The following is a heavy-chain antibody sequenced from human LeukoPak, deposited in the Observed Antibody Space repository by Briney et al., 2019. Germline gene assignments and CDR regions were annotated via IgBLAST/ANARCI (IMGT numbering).Heavy chain of an antibody. CDR3: ARTIPIAVAGSAFDI. CDR1: GGSFRTSSYY. CDR2: IYYSGST. J-gene: IGHJ3*02. Sequence: PSETLSLTCTVSGLSGGSFRTSSYYWGWIRQPPGKGLEWIGSIYYSGSTYYNPSLKSRVTISVDTSKNQFSLKLSSVTAADTAVYYCARTIPIAVAGSAFDIWGQGTMVTVSS. D-gene: IGHD6-19*01. V-gene: IGHV4-39*01.